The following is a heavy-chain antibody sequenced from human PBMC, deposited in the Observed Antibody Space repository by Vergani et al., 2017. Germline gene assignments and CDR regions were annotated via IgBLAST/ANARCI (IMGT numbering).Heavy chain of an antibody. CDR3: AGRYGIVCVIFSGTRCYFDL. D-gene: IGHD2-8*01. CDR2: IYRTGRT. V-gene: IGHV4-38-2*01. J-gene: IGHJ2*01. CDR1: GFSIDNGYY. Sequence: QVQLQESGPGLVKPSETLSLTCAVPGFSIDNGYYWDWIRQPPGKGLEWIGSIYRTGRTHYNPSLKSRVTISVDTANNHASLRLNALTAADTAVDYYAGRYGIVCVIFSGTRCYFDLWGRGTLVTVSS.